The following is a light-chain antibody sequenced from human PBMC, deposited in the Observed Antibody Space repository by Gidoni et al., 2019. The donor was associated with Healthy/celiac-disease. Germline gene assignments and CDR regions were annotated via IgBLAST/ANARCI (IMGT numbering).Light chain of an antibody. CDR2: KDS. V-gene: IGLV3-25*03. J-gene: IGLJ2*01. CDR3: QSADSSGTSYVV. CDR1: ALPKQY. Sequence: SYELTQPPSVSVSPGKTARITCSGDALPKQYAYWYQQKPGQAPVLVIYKDSERPSGIPGRFSGSSSGTTVTLTISGVQAEDEADYYCQSADSSGTSYVVFGGGTKLTVL.